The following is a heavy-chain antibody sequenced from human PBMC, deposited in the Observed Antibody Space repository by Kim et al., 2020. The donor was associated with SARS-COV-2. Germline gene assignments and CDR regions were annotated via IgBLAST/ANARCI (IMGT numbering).Heavy chain of an antibody. CDR3: ARITPGTDGSFDY. V-gene: IGHV2-70*01. D-gene: IGHD1-1*01. Sequence: YNTSMKTRLTISKDTSKNQVVLTMTNVDPVDTGTYYCARITPGTDGSFDYWGQGTLVTVSS. J-gene: IGHJ4*02.